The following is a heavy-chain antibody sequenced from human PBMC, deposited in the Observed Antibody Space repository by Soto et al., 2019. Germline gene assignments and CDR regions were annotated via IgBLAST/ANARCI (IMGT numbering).Heavy chain of an antibody. CDR3: ARHGARAPGVVRGVRDAFDI. V-gene: IGHV4-59*08. CDR1: PDSLNGHY. D-gene: IGHD3-10*01. J-gene: IGHJ3*02. Sequence: SETLSLTCTVSPDSLNGHYWSWLLQTPGKELEWIGYIFYTGKTNYNSSLKSRVTMTLDTFENQFSLQLSSVTAADTAVYYCARHGARAPGVVRGVRDAFDIWGQGTMVT. CDR2: IFYTGKT.